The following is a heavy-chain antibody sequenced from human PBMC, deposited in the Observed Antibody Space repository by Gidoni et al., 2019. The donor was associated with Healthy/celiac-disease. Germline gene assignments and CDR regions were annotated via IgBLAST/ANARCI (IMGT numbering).Heavy chain of an antibody. Sequence: QVTLKESGPVLVKPTETLTLTCTVSGFSLSNARMGVSWIRQPPGKALEWLAHIFSNDEKSYSTSLKSRLTISKDTSKSQVVLTMTNMDPVDTATYYCARTFSSWVDYYYYYGMDVWGQGTTVTVSS. J-gene: IGHJ6*02. CDR2: IFSNDEK. D-gene: IGHD6-13*01. CDR1: GFSLSNARMG. V-gene: IGHV2-26*01. CDR3: ARTFSSWVDYYYYYGMDV.